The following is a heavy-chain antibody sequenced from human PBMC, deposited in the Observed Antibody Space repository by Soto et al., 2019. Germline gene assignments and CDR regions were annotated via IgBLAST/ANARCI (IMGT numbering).Heavy chain of an antibody. CDR1: GGSFSGYY. CDR3: ATSIAAAGNNWFDP. CDR2: INHSGST. J-gene: IGHJ5*02. V-gene: IGHV4-34*01. D-gene: IGHD6-13*01. Sequence: QVQLQQWGAGLLKPSETLSLTCAVYGGSFSGYYWSWIRQPPGKGLEWIGEINHSGSTNYNPSLKSRLTISVDTSKNQFPLKLSSVTAADTAVYYCATSIAAAGNNWFDPWGQGTLVTVSS.